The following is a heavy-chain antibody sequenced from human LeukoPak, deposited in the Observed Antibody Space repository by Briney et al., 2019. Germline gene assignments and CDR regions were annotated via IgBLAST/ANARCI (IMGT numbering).Heavy chain of an antibody. CDR2: IKQDGSEK. CDR1: GFPFSSYW. CDR3: AKDQARITIFGVVIRPLGFDY. V-gene: IGHV3-7*03. J-gene: IGHJ4*02. Sequence: GGSLRLSCAASGFPFSSYWMTWVRQAPGKGLEWVANIKQDGSEKYYVDSVKGRFTISRDNAKNSLYLQMNSLRAEDTAVYYCAKDQARITIFGVVIRPLGFDYWGQGTLVTVPS. D-gene: IGHD3-3*01.